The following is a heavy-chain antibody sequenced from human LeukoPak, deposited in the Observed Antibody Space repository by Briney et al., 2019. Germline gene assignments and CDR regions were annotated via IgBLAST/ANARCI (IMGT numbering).Heavy chain of an antibody. J-gene: IGHJ6*02. V-gene: IGHV4-34*01. Sequence: SETLSLTCAVYGGSFSGYYWSWIRQPPGKGLEWSGEINHSGTTNYNPSLKSRVTISVDTSKNQFSLKLSSVTAADTAVYYCARVLPARYCSSTSCFYYYYGMDVWGQGTTVTVSS. CDR3: ARVLPARYCSSTSCFYYYYGMDV. CDR1: GGSFSGYY. D-gene: IGHD2-2*01. CDR2: INHSGTT.